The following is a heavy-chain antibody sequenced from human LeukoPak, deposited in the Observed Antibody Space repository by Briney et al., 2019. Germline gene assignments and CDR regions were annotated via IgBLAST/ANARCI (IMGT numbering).Heavy chain of an antibody. CDR3: ARTSGYDYSYFDH. J-gene: IGHJ4*02. D-gene: IGHD5-12*01. CDR1: GGSISSYY. Sequence: SETLSLTCTVSGGSISSYYWSWIRQPPGKGLEWIGYIYYSGSTNYNPSLKSRVTISVDTSKNQFSLKLSSVTAADTAVYYCARTSGYDYSYFDHWGQGTLVTVSS. V-gene: IGHV4-59*01. CDR2: IYYSGST.